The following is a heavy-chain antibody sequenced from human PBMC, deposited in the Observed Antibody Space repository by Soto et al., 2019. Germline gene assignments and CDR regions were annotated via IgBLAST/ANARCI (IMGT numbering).Heavy chain of an antibody. D-gene: IGHD2-15*01. V-gene: IGHV1-18*01. Sequence: QVQLVQSGAEVKKPGASVKVSCKASGYTFTSYGISWVRQAPGQGLEWMGWISAYNGNTNYAQKLQGRVTMTTDTATSTGYMELRGLRSDDTAVYYFARDKWYQYYGMDVWGQGTTVTVSS. CDR2: ISAYNGNT. J-gene: IGHJ6*02. CDR3: ARDKWYQYYGMDV. CDR1: GYTFTSYG.